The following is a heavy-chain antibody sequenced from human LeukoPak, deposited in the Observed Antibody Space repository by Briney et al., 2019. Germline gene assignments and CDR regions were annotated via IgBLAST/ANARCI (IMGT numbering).Heavy chain of an antibody. CDR1: GYTFTSYA. J-gene: IGHJ4*02. CDR3: ARDLPAVATIPFGY. Sequence: ASVKVSCKASGYTFTSYAMHWVRQAPGQRLEWMGWINAGNGNTKYSQKFQGRVTITRDTSASTAYMELNSLRSEDTAVYYCARDLPAVATIPFGYWGQETLVTVSS. V-gene: IGHV1-3*01. D-gene: IGHD5-24*01. CDR2: INAGNGNT.